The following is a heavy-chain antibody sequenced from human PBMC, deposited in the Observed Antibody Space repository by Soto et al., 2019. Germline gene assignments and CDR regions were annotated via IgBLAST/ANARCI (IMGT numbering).Heavy chain of an antibody. CDR3: ATVLSAAPA. V-gene: IGHV3-15*01. Sequence: PGGSLRLSCAASGFPFINAWMHGVRQPPGQGLERPARIKSNPHNGTTDFAATVKGRFSISRDDSRTMLFLQMNSLRTADTAVYYCATVLSAAPAWGQGTLVTVSS. J-gene: IGHJ5*02. CDR2: IKSNPHNGTT. CDR1: GFPFINAW. D-gene: IGHD6-13*01.